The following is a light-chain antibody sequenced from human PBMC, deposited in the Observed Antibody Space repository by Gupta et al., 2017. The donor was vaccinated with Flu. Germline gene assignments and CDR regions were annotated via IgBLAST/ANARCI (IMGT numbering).Light chain of an antibody. CDR2: DAS. V-gene: IGKV3-20*01. CDR1: QSVSGTS. CDR3: QQYGSPSRT. Sequence: EVVLTPSPGTLSLSPGERVTLSCRASQSVSGTSLAWYQQKPGQSPRLLIYDASIRAPGTPNRCSGSGSGTDFTLIINRLEPEDFAVYYCQQYGSPSRTFGGGTKVEIK. J-gene: IGKJ4*01.